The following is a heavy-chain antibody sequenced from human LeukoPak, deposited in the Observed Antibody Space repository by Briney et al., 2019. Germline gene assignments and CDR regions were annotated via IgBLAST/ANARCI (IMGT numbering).Heavy chain of an antibody. CDR3: ARVQRGYCSGGSCYYGMDV. D-gene: IGHD2-15*01. Sequence: SETLSLTCTVSGGSISSYYWSWIRQPAGKGLEWIGRIYTSGSTNYNPSLKSRVTMSVDTSKNQFSLKLSSVTAADTAVYYCARVQRGYCSGGSCYYGMDVWGQGTTVTVSS. CDR2: IYTSGST. J-gene: IGHJ6*02. V-gene: IGHV4-4*07. CDR1: GGSISSYY.